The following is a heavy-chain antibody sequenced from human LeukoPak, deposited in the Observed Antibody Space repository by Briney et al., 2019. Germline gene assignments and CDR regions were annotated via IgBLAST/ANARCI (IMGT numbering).Heavy chain of an antibody. D-gene: IGHD6-6*01. Sequence: ASVKVSCKASGYTFTSYDINWVRQAPGQGLEWMGWMNPNSGNTDYSQKFQGRVTMTRNTSISTTYMELSSLRSEDTAVYYCARVVPRKVAARPENCFDPWGQGNLVSVS. CDR1: GYTFTSYD. J-gene: IGHJ5*02. CDR3: ARVVPRKVAARPENCFDP. V-gene: IGHV1-8*01. CDR2: MNPNSGNT.